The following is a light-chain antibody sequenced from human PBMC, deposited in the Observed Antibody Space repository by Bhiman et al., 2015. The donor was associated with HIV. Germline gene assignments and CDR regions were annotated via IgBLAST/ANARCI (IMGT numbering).Light chain of an antibody. J-gene: IGLJ1*01. Sequence: QSALTQPASVSGSPGQSITISCTGTSSDVGGYNYVSWYQQHPGKAPKLMLYDVSQRPSGISNRFSGSKSGNTASLTISGLQAEDEADYYCSSYSITSPLWVFGSGTRVTVL. V-gene: IGLV2-14*03. CDR1: SSDVGGYNY. CDR2: DVS. CDR3: SSYSITSPLWV.